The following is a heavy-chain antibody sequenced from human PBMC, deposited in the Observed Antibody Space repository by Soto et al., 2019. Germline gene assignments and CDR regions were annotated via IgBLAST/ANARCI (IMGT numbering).Heavy chain of an antibody. D-gene: IGHD3-22*01. V-gene: IGHV3-23*01. CDR3: AKSRYSDSSGDFYDY. Sequence: PGGSLRLSCAASAFTFNNYAMSWVRQAPGKGLEWVSGIGGSGRTTYYADSVKGRFTISRDNSNNTLFLQMNSLRAEDTAVYYCAKSRYSDSSGDFYDYWGQGTLLTVSS. CDR1: AFTFNNYA. J-gene: IGHJ4*02. CDR2: IGGSGRTT.